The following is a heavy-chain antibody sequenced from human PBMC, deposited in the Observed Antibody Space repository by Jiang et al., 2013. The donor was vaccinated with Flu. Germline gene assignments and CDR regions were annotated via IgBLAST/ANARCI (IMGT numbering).Heavy chain of an antibody. D-gene: IGHD1-26*01. J-gene: IGHJ5*02. V-gene: IGHV2-70*01. CDR2: IDWDDDK. CDR3: ARIRRGSYYEKWFDP. Sequence: FSGFSLATSGMCVSWIRQPPGKALEWLALIDWDDDKYYNTSLRTRLTISKDTSKNQVVLTMTNLDPVDTATYYCARIRRGSYYEKWFDPWGQGTLVTVSS. CDR1: GFSLATSGMC.